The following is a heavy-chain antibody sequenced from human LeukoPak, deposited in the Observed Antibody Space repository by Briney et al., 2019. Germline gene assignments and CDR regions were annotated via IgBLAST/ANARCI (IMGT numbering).Heavy chain of an antibody. CDR3: AKDLSAGPLGRFDY. V-gene: IGHV3-23*01. D-gene: IGHD3-10*01. CDR2: IPSSGGST. CDR1: GFTFSSYA. J-gene: IGHJ4*02. Sequence: GGSLRLSCAASGFTFSSYAMSWVRQAPGKGLEWVSAIPSSGGSTYFADSVKGRFTISKDDSKNTLYLHMSGLRAEDTAVYYCAKDLSAGPLGRFDYWDQGTLVTVSS.